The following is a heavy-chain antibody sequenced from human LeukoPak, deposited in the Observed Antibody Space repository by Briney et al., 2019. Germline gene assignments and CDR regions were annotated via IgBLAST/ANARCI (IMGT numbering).Heavy chain of an antibody. CDR3: VSFYEAY. D-gene: IGHD2/OR15-2a*01. V-gene: IGHV3-74*01. Sequence: GGSLRLSCAASGNYWMHWFRQAPGKGLVWVSHINSDGSWTSYADSVKGRFTISKDNAKNTVYLQMNSLRAEDTAVCYCVSFYEAYWGRGTLVTVSS. CDR1: GNYW. CDR2: INSDGSWT. J-gene: IGHJ4*02.